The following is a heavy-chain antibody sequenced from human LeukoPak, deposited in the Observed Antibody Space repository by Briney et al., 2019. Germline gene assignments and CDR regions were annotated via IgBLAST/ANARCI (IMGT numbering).Heavy chain of an antibody. CDR1: GGSISSGGYS. V-gene: IGHV4-30-2*01. CDR2: IYHSGST. J-gene: IGHJ4*02. Sequence: RASETLSLTCAVSGGSISSGGYSWSWIRQPPGKGLEWIGYIYHSGSTYYNPSLKSRVTISVDRSKNQFSLKLSSVTAADTAVYYCARTFGVGRAMKYWGQGTLVTVSS. D-gene: IGHD3-3*01. CDR3: ARTFGVGRAMKY.